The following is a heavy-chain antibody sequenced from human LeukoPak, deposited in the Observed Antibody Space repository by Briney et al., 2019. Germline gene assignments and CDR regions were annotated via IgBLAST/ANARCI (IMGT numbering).Heavy chain of an antibody. D-gene: IGHD2/OR15-2a*01. CDR3: ARETRNRPLTVDY. J-gene: IGHJ4*02. CDR1: GFTFSNYD. V-gene: IGHV3-23*01. CDR2: ISGDGYRT. Sequence: GGSLRLSCAASGFTFSNYDMSWVRQAPGKGLERVSAISGDGYRTYYADSVQGRFTISRDNSKNTLFLQINSPRAEDTAIYFCARETRNRPLTVDYWGQGSLVTVSS.